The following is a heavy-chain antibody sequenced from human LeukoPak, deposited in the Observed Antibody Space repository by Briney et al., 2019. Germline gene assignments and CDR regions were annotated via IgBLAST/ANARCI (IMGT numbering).Heavy chain of an antibody. V-gene: IGHV3-48*03. CDR2: ISSSGSNI. Sequence: GGSLRLSCAASGFTFSSYEMNWVRQAPGKGLEWVSYISSSGSNIKYADSVKGRFTISRDNSKNTLFLQMNSLRGEDTAMYYCARVQGGGYRTADYWGQGTLVTVSS. CDR3: ARVQGGGYRTADY. CDR1: GFTFSSYE. D-gene: IGHD6-19*01. J-gene: IGHJ4*02.